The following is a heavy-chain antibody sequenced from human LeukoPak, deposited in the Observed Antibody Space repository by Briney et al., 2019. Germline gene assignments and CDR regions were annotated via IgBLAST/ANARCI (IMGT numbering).Heavy chain of an antibody. V-gene: IGHV4/OR15-8*01. CDR3: ARDNERRMTAAGTAAFDL. CDR1: GASVTSRIW. Sequence: SETLSLTCVVSGASVTSRIWWSWVRQPPGKGLERIGEISHTGSSDYNPSLKSRASISLDTSKNQFSLNLNSVTAADTAVYYCARDNERRMTAAGTAAFDLWGRGTLVTVSS. D-gene: IGHD6-13*01. CDR2: ISHTGSS. J-gene: IGHJ2*01.